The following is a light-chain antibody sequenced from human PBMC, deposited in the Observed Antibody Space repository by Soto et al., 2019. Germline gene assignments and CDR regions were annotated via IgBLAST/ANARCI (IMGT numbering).Light chain of an antibody. CDR1: QSVSSSF. CDR2: GAS. J-gene: IGKJ3*01. CDR3: QQRSNWPPT. Sequence: EIVLTQSPGTLSLSPGERATLSCRASQSVSSSFLAWYQQKPGQAPRLLIYGASSRATGIPDRFSGSGSGTDFTLTLSRLEPEDFAVYYCQQRSNWPPTFGPGTKVDIK. V-gene: IGKV3D-20*02.